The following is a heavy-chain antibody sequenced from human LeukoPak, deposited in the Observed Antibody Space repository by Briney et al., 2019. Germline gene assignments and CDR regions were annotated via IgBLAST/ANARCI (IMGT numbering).Heavy chain of an antibody. CDR1: GGSISSFY. V-gene: IGHV4-59*05. CDR3: ARHIVVVTAEIDP. CDR2: IYYSGST. Sequence: SETLSLTCTVSGGSISSFYWSWIRQPPGKGLEWIGSIYYSGSTYYNPSLKSRVTISVDTSKNQFSLKLSSVTAADTAVYYCARHIVVVTAEIDPWGQGTLVTVSS. J-gene: IGHJ5*02. D-gene: IGHD2-21*02.